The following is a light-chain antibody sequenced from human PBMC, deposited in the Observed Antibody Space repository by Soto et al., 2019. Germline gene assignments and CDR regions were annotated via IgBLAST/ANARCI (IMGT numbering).Light chain of an antibody. Sequence: QSVLTQPASVSGSPGQSIAISCTGTSSNVGGYNFVSWYQQHPGKAPKLLIYEVNKRPSGVSTRFSGSKSANTASLTISRRQAEDEDDYYCCSYGGDRVFGGGTKLTVL. CDR1: SSNVGGYNF. CDR3: CSYGGDRV. V-gene: IGLV2-23*02. CDR2: EVN. J-gene: IGLJ2*01.